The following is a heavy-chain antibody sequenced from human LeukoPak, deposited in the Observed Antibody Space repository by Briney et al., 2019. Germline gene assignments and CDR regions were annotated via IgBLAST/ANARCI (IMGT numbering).Heavy chain of an antibody. CDR1: GFTFSSYG. Sequence: PGRSLRLSCAASGFTFSSYGMHWVRQAPGKGLEWVAVTWYDGSNKYYADSVKGRFTISRDNSKNTLYLQMNSLRAEDTAVYYCARANLGYCSGGSCYSSAEYFQHWGQSTLVTVSS. J-gene: IGHJ1*01. V-gene: IGHV3-33*01. CDR2: TWYDGSNK. D-gene: IGHD2-15*01. CDR3: ARANLGYCSGGSCYSSAEYFQH.